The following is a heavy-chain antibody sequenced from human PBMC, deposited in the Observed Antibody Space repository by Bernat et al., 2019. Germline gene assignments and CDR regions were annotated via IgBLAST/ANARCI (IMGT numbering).Heavy chain of an antibody. CDR2: ISSSGSTI. CDR3: ARDVSDMRLRFLDWLLPGIDY. CDR1: GFTFSDYY. J-gene: IGHJ4*02. D-gene: IGHD3-3*01. V-gene: IGHV3-11*01. Sequence: QVQLVESGGGLVKPGGSLRLSCAASGFTFSDYYMSWIRQAPGKGLEWVSYISSSGSTIYYADSVKGRFTISRDNAKNSLYLQMNSLRAEDTAVYYCARDVSDMRLRFLDWLLPGIDYWGQGTLVTVSS.